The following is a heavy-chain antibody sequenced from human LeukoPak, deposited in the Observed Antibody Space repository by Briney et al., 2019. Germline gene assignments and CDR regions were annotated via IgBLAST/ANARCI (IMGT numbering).Heavy chain of an antibody. V-gene: IGHV3-30*04. CDR1: GFTFSSYA. J-gene: IGHJ3*02. Sequence: GGSLRLSCAASGFTFSSYAMHWVRQAPGKGLEWVAVISYDGSNKYYADSVKGRFTIPRDNSKNTLYLQMNSLRAEDTAVYYCARDKRYGSGSWGAFDIWGQGTMVTVSS. CDR2: ISYDGSNK. CDR3: ARDKRYGSGSWGAFDI. D-gene: IGHD3-10*01.